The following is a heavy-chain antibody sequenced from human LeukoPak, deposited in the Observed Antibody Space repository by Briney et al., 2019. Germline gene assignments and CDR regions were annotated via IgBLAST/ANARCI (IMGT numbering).Heavy chain of an antibody. Sequence: GASVKVSCKASGYTFTSYDINWVRQATGQGLEWMGWMNPNSGNTGYAQKFQGRVTITRNTSISTAYMELSSLRSEDTAVYYCARGGYCSSTSCSTMDVWGKGTTVTVSS. CDR3: ARGGYCSSTSCSTMDV. CDR2: MNPNSGNT. D-gene: IGHD2-2*02. J-gene: IGHJ6*04. CDR1: GYTFTSYD. V-gene: IGHV1-8*03.